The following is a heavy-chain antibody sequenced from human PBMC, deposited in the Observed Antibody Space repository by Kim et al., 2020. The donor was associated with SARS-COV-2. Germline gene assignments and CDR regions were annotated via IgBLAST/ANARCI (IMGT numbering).Heavy chain of an antibody. Sequence: YHADSVKGRFTISRDNSKNTLYLQMNNMRAEDTALYYCARSEGATTQPAYWGQGTLVTVSS. D-gene: IGHD1-26*01. CDR3: ARSEGATTQPAY. J-gene: IGHJ4*02. V-gene: IGHV3-30*01.